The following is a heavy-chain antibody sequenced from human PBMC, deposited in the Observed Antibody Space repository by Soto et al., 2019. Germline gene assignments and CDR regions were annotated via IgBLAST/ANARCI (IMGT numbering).Heavy chain of an antibody. D-gene: IGHD4-17*01. V-gene: IGHV4-59*01. CDR1: GGSINYSY. CDR2: ISYTGSA. Sequence: SETLSLTCTVSGGSINYSYWTWVRQPPGKGLEWIGYISYTGSANYNASLKSRLTISVDTSKNQFSLKLSSVTAADTALYYCARVNYGDYYYGMDVWGQGTTVTVSS. CDR3: ARVNYGDYYYGMDV. J-gene: IGHJ6*02.